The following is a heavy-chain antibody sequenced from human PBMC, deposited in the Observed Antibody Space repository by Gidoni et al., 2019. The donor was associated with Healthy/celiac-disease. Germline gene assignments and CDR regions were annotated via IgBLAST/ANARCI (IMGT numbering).Heavy chain of an antibody. CDR2: ISPGDPDT. D-gene: IGHD3-16*01. CDR1: GYSFPSYW. J-gene: IGHJ4*02. V-gene: IGHV5-51*03. Sequence: EVQLVQSGAEVKKPGESLKISCQGSGYSFPSYWIGWVRQMPGKGLEWMGIISPGDPDTRYSPSFRGQVTMSADKSISTAYLQWSSLKASDTAIYYCARRGSSYYFDYWGQGTLVTVSS. CDR3: ARRGSSYYFDY.